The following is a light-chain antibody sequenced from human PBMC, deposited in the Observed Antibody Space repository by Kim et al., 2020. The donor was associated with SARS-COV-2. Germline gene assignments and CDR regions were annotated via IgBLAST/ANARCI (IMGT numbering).Light chain of an antibody. Sequence: SVTVSCTGTGRNIGSYPYVSWYQQHPGRAPKLLIYDVNKRPAGVPARFSASKSDNTASLTISGRQVEDDADYFCCSYAGIDTPWVFGGGTQLTVL. J-gene: IGLJ3*02. CDR1: GRNIGSYPY. CDR2: DVN. CDR3: CSYAGIDTPWV. V-gene: IGLV2-11*03.